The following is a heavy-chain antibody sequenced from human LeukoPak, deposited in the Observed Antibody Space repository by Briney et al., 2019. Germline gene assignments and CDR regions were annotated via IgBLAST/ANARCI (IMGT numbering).Heavy chain of an antibody. CDR1: GGSISSYY. D-gene: IGHD5-18*01. CDR2: IYTSGST. CDR3: ARGNVDTALNPPLDY. Sequence: KPSETLSLTCTVSGGSISSYYWSWIRQPAGKGLEWIGRIYTSGSTNYNPSLKSRVTISVDTSKNQFSLKLSSVTAADTAVYYCARGNVDTALNPPLDYWGQGTLVTVSS. J-gene: IGHJ4*02. V-gene: IGHV4-4*07.